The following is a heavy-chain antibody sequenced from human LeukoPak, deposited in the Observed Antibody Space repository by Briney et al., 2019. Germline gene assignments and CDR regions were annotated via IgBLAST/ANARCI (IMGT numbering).Heavy chain of an antibody. V-gene: IGHV4-59*01. CDR3: ARTLRGQNYYGYLDY. Sequence: SETLSLTCAVSSGSISSDYWSWIRQPPGKGLEWIGYISYSGSANYNPSLKTRVTISIDKSKNQFSLKMTSVTAADTAVYYCARTLRGQNYYGYLDYWGQGTLVTVSS. J-gene: IGHJ4*02. CDR2: ISYSGSA. D-gene: IGHD4-17*01. CDR1: SGSISSDY.